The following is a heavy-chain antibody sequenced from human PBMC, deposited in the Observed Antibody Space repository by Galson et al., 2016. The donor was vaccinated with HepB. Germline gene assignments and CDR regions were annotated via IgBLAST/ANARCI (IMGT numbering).Heavy chain of an antibody. CDR2: VNPSGGST. D-gene: IGHD2-15*01. CDR1: GYTSTSYY. J-gene: IGHJ4*02. Sequence: SVKVSCKASGYTSTSYYMHWVRQAPGQGLEWMGIVNPSGGSTSYAQNFQGRVTMTRDTSTSTAYMELSSLRSEDSAMYYCAREGAASIGGFGYWRQATLLSVSS. CDR3: AREGAASIGGFGY. V-gene: IGHV1-46*01.